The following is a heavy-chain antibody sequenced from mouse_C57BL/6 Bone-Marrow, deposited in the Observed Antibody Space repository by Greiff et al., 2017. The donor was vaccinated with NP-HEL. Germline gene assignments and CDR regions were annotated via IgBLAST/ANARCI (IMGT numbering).Heavy chain of an antibody. D-gene: IGHD2-4*01. Sequence: QVQLQQPGAELVKPGASVKLSCKASGYTFTSYWMHWVKQRPGQGLEWIGMIHPNSGSTNYNEKFKGKATLTVDKSSSTAYMQLSSLTSEESAVYYCAREADDYDVWFAYWGQGTLVTVSA. CDR2: IHPNSGST. CDR1: GYTFTSYW. V-gene: IGHV1-64*01. J-gene: IGHJ3*01. CDR3: AREADDYDVWFAY.